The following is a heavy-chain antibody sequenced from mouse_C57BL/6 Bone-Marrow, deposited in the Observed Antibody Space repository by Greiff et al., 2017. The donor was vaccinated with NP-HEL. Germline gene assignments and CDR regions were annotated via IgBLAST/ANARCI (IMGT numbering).Heavy chain of an antibody. V-gene: IGHV1-19*01. CDR1: GYTFTDYY. J-gene: IGHJ3*01. D-gene: IGHD2-5*01. Sequence: VHVKQSGPVLVKPGASVKMSCKASGYTFTDYYMNWVKQSHGKSLEWIGVINPYNGGTSYNQKFKGKATLTVDKSSSTAYMELNSLTSEDSAVYYCARDYSNYEAYWGQGTLVTVSA. CDR3: ARDYSNYEAY. CDR2: INPYNGGT.